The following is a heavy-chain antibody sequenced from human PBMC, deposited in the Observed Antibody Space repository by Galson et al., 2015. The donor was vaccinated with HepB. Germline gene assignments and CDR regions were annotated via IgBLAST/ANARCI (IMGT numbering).Heavy chain of an antibody. Sequence: TLSLTCTVSGVSINSGGYHWDWIRQHPGIGLEWLGYRSSTRSNSNPSLRGRLTISLDTSKSQFSLKLSSVTAADTAVYYCALSPTYGSGNFGWFAPWGQGSLVTVSS. V-gene: IGHV4-31*03. CDR2: RSSTRS. D-gene: IGHD3-10*01. CDR3: ALSPTYGSGNFGWFAP. J-gene: IGHJ5*02. CDR1: GVSINSGGYH.